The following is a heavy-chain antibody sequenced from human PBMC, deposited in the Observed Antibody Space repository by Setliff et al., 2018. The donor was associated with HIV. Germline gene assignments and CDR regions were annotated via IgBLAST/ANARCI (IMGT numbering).Heavy chain of an antibody. Sequence: GGSLRLSCAASGYNFGVYWMHWVRQVPGKGLVWASHINSDGSGTKYADSVKGRFTMSRDNAKNTLYLQMNSLRAEDTALYFCARDRGRPDSFDIWGQGTMVTVSS. CDR2: INSDGSGT. V-gene: IGHV3-74*01. J-gene: IGHJ3*02. CDR3: ARDRGRPDSFDI. CDR1: GYNFGVYW. D-gene: IGHD1-26*01.